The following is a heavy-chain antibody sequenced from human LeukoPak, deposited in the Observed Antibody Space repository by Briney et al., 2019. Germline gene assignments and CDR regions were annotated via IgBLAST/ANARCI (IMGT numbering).Heavy chain of an antibody. D-gene: IGHD3/OR15-3a*01. V-gene: IGHV3-48*04. J-gene: IGHJ4*01. Sequence: PGGSLRLSCATSGFTFSDYPMNWVRQAPGKGLEWVSNIRGSGPGSGSGTYYADSVKGRFIISRDNARNSLFLQMNSLRAEDTAVYYCASGRHDFVHWGHGTLVTVSS. CDR3: ASGRHDFVH. CDR2: IRGSGPGSGSGT. CDR1: GFTFSDYP.